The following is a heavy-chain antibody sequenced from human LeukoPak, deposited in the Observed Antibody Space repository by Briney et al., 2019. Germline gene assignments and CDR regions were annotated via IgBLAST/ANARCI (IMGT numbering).Heavy chain of an antibody. Sequence: GGSLRLSCAASGFTFSSYSMNWVRQAPGKGLEWVSSISSSSSYIYYADSVKGRFTISRDNAKNSLYLQMNSLRAEDTAVYYCARDLNYYDSSGYWPDAFDIWGQGTMVTVSS. CDR1: GFTFSSYS. D-gene: IGHD3-22*01. V-gene: IGHV3-21*01. CDR2: ISSSSSYI. CDR3: ARDLNYYDSSGYWPDAFDI. J-gene: IGHJ3*02.